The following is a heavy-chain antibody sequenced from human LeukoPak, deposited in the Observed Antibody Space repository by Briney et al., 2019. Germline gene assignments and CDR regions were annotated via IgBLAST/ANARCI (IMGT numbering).Heavy chain of an antibody. J-gene: IGHJ4*02. D-gene: IGHD6-19*01. Sequence: PGGSLRLSCAASGFTFSSYGMHWVRQAPGKGLEWVAFIRYDGSNKYYADSVKGRFTISRDNSKNTLYLQMNSLGAEDTAVYYCAKAVADRFDYWGQGTLVTVSS. CDR2: IRYDGSNK. CDR3: AKAVADRFDY. CDR1: GFTFSSYG. V-gene: IGHV3-30*02.